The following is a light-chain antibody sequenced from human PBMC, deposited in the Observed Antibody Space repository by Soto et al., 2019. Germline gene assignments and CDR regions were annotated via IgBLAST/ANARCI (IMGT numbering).Light chain of an antibody. CDR3: QQYDNLPLI. CDR2: DAS. J-gene: IGKJ5*01. V-gene: IGKV1-33*01. Sequence: DIHLTQSPSTLSASVGDRVTITCRASQSVTTWLAWYQQKPGKAPKLLIYDASSLETGVPSRFSGSGSGKDFTLTISSLQPEDFATYYCQQYDNLPLIFGQGTRLEIK. CDR1: QSVTTW.